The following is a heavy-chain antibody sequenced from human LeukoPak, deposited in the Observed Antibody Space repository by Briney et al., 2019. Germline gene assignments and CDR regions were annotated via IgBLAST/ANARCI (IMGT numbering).Heavy chain of an antibody. CDR1: GFTFSSYA. CDR3: ARGREQWLYFDY. J-gene: IGHJ4*02. Sequence: SGGSLRLSCAASGFTFSSYAMHWVRQAPGKGLEWVAVISYDGSNKYYADSVKGRFTISRDNSKNTLYLQMNSLRAEDTAVYYCARGREQWLYFDYWGQGTLVTVSS. CDR2: ISYDGSNK. V-gene: IGHV3-30*04. D-gene: IGHD6-19*01.